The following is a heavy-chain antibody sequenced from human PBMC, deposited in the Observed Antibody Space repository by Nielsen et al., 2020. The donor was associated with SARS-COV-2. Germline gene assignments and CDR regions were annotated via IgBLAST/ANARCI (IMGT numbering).Heavy chain of an antibody. Sequence: GGSLRLSCAASGFTFSSYGMHWVRQAPGKGLEWVAVIWYDGSNKYYVDSVKGRFTISRDNAKNSLSLQMNSLRAEDTAVYYCARVEGSSWYFEYWGQGTLVTVSS. CDR2: IWYDGSNK. J-gene: IGHJ4*02. CDR3: ARVEGSSWYFEY. D-gene: IGHD6-13*01. V-gene: IGHV3-33*01. CDR1: GFTFSSYG.